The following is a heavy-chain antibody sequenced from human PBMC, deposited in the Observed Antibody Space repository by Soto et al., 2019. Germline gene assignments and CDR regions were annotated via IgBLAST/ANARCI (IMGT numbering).Heavy chain of an antibody. CDR3: ARQQDRGIMAAGFDY. CDR1: GYTFTAYY. D-gene: IGHD1-26*01. CDR2: VNPLTGDT. Sequence: AAVKVSCKASGYTFTAYYVHWVRQAPGQGLEWMGWVNPLTGDTTYAQKFEGRVTMTRDTSISTAYMELSRLRSDDTAIYYCARQQDRGIMAAGFDYWGQGTPVTVSS. V-gene: IGHV1-2*02. J-gene: IGHJ4*02.